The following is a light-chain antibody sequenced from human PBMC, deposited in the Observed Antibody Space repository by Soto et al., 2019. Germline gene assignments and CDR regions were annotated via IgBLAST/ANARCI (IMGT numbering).Light chain of an antibody. CDR1: QSVSSVR. Sequence: EIVLTQSPGTLSLSPGERVTLSCRASQSVSSVRLAWYQQKPGQAPRLLIYAASTRATGIPDRFSGSRSGTDFTLTISRLEPEDFAVYYCQQYGSSPLYTFGQGTKREIK. V-gene: IGKV3-20*01. CDR3: QQYGSSPLYT. CDR2: AAS. J-gene: IGKJ2*01.